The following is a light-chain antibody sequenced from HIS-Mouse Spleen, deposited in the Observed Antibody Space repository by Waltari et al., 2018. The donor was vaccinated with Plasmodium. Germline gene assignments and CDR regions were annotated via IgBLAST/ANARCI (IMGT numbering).Light chain of an antibody. V-gene: IGLV3-10*01. J-gene: IGLJ3*02. CDR3: YSTDSSGNHRV. CDR1: ALPKKT. Sequence: SYELTQPPSVSVSPGKTARITAPAHALPKKTAYWYQQKSGQAPVLVIYEDSKRPSGIPERFSGSSSGTMATLTISGAQVEDEADYYCYSTDSSGNHRVFGGGTKLTVL. CDR2: EDS.